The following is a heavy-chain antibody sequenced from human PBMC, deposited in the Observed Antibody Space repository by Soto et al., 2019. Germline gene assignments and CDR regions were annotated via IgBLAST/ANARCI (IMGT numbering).Heavy chain of an antibody. CDR2: IYYSGST. CDR3: ARGGDDILPRYSWFET. J-gene: IGHJ5*02. V-gene: IGHV4-30-4*01. Sequence: SETLSLTCTVSGGSISSGDYYWSWIRQPPGKGLEWIGYIYYSGSTYYNPSLKSRVTISVDTSKNQFSLKLSSVTAANTAVYYSARGGDDILPRYSWFETWGQGTLVTVSS. CDR1: GGSISSGDYY. D-gene: IGHD3-9*01.